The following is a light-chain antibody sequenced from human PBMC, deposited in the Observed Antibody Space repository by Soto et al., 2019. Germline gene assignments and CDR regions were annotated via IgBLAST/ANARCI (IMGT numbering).Light chain of an antibody. CDR2: AAS. J-gene: IGKJ1*01. CDR1: QSLRSN. Sequence: IVMTQSPATLSVSPGERATLSCRASQSLRSNLAWYQQKPGQAPRLLLYAASTRATGIPARFSGSGSGTEFTPTISSLQSEDFAVYYCQQYNNWWTFGQGTKVEIK. V-gene: IGKV3-15*01. CDR3: QQYNNWWT.